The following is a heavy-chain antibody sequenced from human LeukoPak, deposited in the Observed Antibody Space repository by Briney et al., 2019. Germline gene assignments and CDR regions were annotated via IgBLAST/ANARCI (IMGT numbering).Heavy chain of an antibody. J-gene: IGHJ3*02. Sequence: ASVKVSCKASGYTFTSYAMHWVRQAPGQGLEWMGWISAYNGNTNYAQKLQGRVTMTTDTSTSTAYMELRSLRSDDTAVYYCARDGDTPDDDAFDIWGQGTMVTVSS. V-gene: IGHV1-18*01. CDR3: ARDGDTPDDDAFDI. D-gene: IGHD5-18*01. CDR1: GYTFTSYA. CDR2: ISAYNGNT.